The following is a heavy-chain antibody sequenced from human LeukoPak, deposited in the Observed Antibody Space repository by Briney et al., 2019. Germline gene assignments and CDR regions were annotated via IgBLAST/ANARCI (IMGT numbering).Heavy chain of an antibody. V-gene: IGHV1-69*05. J-gene: IGHJ4*02. CDR2: IIPIFGTA. CDR1: GGTFSSYA. CDR3: ARGLRPESTYCSGGSCLFDY. D-gene: IGHD2-15*01. Sequence: ASVKVSCKASGGTFSSYAISWVRQAPGQGLEWMGGIIPIFGTANYAQKFRGRVTMTRDTSTSTVYMELSSLRSEDTAVYYCARGLRPESTYCSGGSCLFDYWGQGTLVTVSS.